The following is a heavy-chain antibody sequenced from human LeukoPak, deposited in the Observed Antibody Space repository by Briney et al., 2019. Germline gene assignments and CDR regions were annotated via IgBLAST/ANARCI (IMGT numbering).Heavy chain of an antibody. D-gene: IGHD1-26*01. CDR2: ISYDGSNK. CDR3: AKGRVGANGYYHYGMDV. CDR1: GFTFSSFS. Sequence: AGGSLRLSCAATGFTFSSFSMHWVRQAPGKGLEWVAVISYDGSNKYYADSVKGRFAISRDNSKNTLYLQMNSLRTEDTAVYYCAKGRVGANGYYHYGMDVWGQGTTVTVSS. J-gene: IGHJ6*02. V-gene: IGHV3-30*18.